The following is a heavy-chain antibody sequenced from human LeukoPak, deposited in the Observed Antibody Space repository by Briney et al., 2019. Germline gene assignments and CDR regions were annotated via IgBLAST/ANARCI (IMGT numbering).Heavy chain of an antibody. CDR1: GYTFTSYG. D-gene: IGHD2-15*01. CDR3: ARDYPIVVVANWFDP. Sequence: ASVKVSCKASGYTFTSYGISWVRQAPGQGLEWMGWISAYNGNTNYAQKLQGRVTMTTDTSTSTAYMELRGLRSDDTAVYYCARDYPIVVVANWFDPWGQGTLVTVSS. CDR2: ISAYNGNT. V-gene: IGHV1-18*01. J-gene: IGHJ5*02.